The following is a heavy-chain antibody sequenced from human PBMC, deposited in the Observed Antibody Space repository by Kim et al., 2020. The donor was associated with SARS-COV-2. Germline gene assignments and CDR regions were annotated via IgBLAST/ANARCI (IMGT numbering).Heavy chain of an antibody. CDR2: IWYDGSNK. J-gene: IGHJ6*02. CDR3: ARDRLRSSRPYYYGMDV. V-gene: IGHV3-33*01. CDR1: GFTFSSYG. Sequence: GGSLRLSCAASGFTFSSYGMHWVRQAPGKGLEWVAVIWYDGSNKYYADSVKGRFTISRDNSKNTLYLQMNSLRAEDTAVYYCARDRLRSSRPYYYGMDVWGQGTTVTVSS. D-gene: IGHD4-17*01.